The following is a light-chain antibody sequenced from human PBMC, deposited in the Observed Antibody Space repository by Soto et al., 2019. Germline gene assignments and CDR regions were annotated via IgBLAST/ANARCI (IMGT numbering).Light chain of an antibody. CDR2: GAS. Sequence: EIVLTQSPGTLSLSPGERATLSCRASQSVSSSYLAWYQQKPGQAPRLLIYGASSRATGIPDRFSGSGSGTDFTLTISRLEPEDFAVYYCQQYARSPPLTFGGGTKVDI. V-gene: IGKV3-20*01. J-gene: IGKJ4*01. CDR3: QQYARSPPLT. CDR1: QSVSSSY.